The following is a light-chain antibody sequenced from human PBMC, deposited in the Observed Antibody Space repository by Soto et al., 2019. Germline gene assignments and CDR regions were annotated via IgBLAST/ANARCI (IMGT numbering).Light chain of an antibody. CDR1: QSVSIK. V-gene: IGKV3-15*01. J-gene: IGKJ5*01. Sequence: EAVMTQSTATLSVSPGESAILSCRASQSVSIKLAWYQQKPGQAPRLLIYDTSTRATGIPARFSGSGSGTEFTLTISSLQSEDFAVYYCQQYNNWPPITFGQGTRLAVK. CDR3: QQYNNWPPIT. CDR2: DTS.